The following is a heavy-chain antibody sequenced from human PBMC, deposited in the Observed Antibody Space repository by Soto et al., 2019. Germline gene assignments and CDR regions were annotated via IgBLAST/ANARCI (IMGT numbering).Heavy chain of an antibody. J-gene: IGHJ4*02. V-gene: IGHV1-3*05. CDR1: GYTFTGYA. Sequence: QVQLVQSGAEEKKPGASVKVSCKASGYTFTGYAMHWVRQAPGQRLEWMGWINAGNGNTKYSQKFQGRVTITRDTSASAAYRELSSLSSEDTAVYYWARAVAVAADFDYWGQGTLVTVSS. D-gene: IGHD6-19*01. CDR3: ARAVAVAADFDY. CDR2: INAGNGNT.